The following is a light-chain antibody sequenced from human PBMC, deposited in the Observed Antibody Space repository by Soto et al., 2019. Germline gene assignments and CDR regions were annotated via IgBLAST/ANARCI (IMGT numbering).Light chain of an antibody. V-gene: IGKV3-20*01. Sequence: EIVLTQSPGTLSLSPGERATLSCRASQSVSSSYLAWYQQKPGQAPKVLIYRASSRATGIPDRFSGSGSGTDFTFTISRLEPEDFAVYYCQQYGSSPLTFGGGTKVDI. CDR3: QQYGSSPLT. J-gene: IGKJ4*01. CDR1: QSVSSSY. CDR2: RAS.